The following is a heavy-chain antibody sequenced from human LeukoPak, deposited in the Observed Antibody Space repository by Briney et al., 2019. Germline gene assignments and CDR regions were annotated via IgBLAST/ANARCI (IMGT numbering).Heavy chain of an antibody. CDR2: IKPNSGGT. J-gene: IGHJ5*02. V-gene: IGHV1-2*02. Sequence: GASVKLSCKASGYTFTGYYMHWVRQAPGQGLEWMGWIKPNSGGTNYAQKFQGRVTMTRDTSISTAYMELSRLRSDDTAVYYCARVNIVVVPAAISWFDPWGQGTLVTVSS. CDR3: ARVNIVVVPAAISWFDP. D-gene: IGHD2-2*01. CDR1: GYTFTGYY.